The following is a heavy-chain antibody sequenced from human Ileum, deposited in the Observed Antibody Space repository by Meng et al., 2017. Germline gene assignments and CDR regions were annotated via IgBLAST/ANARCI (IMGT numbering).Heavy chain of an antibody. CDR1: GCSINSYVW. V-gene: IGHV4-4*02. CDR2: IYPGGSI. Sequence: QVHVKEAGRGLVSPSGTLPLPCAVSGCSINSYVWWSWVRQAPGKGLEWIGEIYPGGSINYNPSLKSRVTISADTSKNQFSLSLDSVTAADTAVYYCVRNDYCSGGTCYPHFDYWGQGTLVTVSS. D-gene: IGHD2-15*01. CDR3: VRNDYCSGGTCYPHFDY. J-gene: IGHJ4*02.